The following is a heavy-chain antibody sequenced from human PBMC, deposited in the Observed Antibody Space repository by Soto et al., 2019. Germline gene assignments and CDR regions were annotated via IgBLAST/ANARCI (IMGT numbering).Heavy chain of an antibody. CDR2: IIPILGIA. CDR3: SRDPGSMTTVTTAFDY. D-gene: IGHD4-17*01. V-gene: IGHV1-69*04. J-gene: IGHJ4*02. CDR1: GGTFSSYT. Sequence: SVKVSCKASGGTFSSYTISLVRQAPGQGLEWMGRIIPILGIANYAQKFQGRVTITADKSTSTAYMELSSLRSEDTAVYYCSRDPGSMTTVTTAFDYWGQGTLVTVSS.